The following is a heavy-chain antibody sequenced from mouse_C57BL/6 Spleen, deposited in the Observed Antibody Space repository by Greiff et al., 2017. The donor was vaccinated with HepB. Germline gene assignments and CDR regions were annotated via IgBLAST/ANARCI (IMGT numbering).Heavy chain of an antibody. CDR3: ARYYSKRAMDY. CDR2: ISSGSSTI. D-gene: IGHD2-5*01. Sequence: DVKLVESGGGLVKPGGSLKLSCAASGFTFSDYGMHWVRQAPEKGLEWVAYISSGSSTIYYADTVKGRFTISRDNAKNTLFLQMTSLRSEDTAMYYCARYYSKRAMDYWGQGTSVTVSS. J-gene: IGHJ4*01. CDR1: GFTFSDYG. V-gene: IGHV5-17*01.